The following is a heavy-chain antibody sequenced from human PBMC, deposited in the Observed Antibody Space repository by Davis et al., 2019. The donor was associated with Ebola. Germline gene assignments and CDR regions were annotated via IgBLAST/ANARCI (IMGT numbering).Heavy chain of an antibody. Sequence: SETLSLTCTVSGGSISSYYWGWIRQPPGKGLEWIGSIYYSGSTYYNPSLKSRVTISVDTSKNQFSLKLSSVTAADTAVYYCARGPIAARPSAYGWFDPWGQGTLVTVSS. D-gene: IGHD6-6*01. V-gene: IGHV4-39*07. J-gene: IGHJ5*02. CDR3: ARGPIAARPSAYGWFDP. CDR1: GGSISSYY. CDR2: IYYSGST.